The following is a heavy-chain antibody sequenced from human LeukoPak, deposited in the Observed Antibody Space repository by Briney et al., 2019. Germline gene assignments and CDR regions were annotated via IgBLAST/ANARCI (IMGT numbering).Heavy chain of an antibody. V-gene: IGHV4-39*01. CDR3: ARRSTVTNWFDP. CDR1: GGSISSSSYY. Sequence: SETLSLTCTVSGGSISSSSYYWGWIRQPPGKGLEWIGSIYYSGSTYYNPSLKSRVTISVDTSKNQFSLKLGSVTAADTAVYYCARRSTVTNWFDPWGQGTLVTVSS. CDR2: IYYSGST. D-gene: IGHD4-17*01. J-gene: IGHJ5*02.